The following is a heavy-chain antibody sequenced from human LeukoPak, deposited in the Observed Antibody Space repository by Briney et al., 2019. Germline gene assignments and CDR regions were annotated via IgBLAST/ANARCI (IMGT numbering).Heavy chain of an antibody. CDR3: ARGHAVTNGGTSWFDP. V-gene: IGHV1-46*01. CDR2: INPSGGST. CDR1: GYTFTSYY. J-gene: IGHJ5*02. D-gene: IGHD4-17*01. Sequence: ASVTVSCKASGYTFTSYYMHWVRQAPGQGLEWMGIINPSGGSTSYAQKFQGRVTMTRDMSTSTVYMELSSLRSEDTAVYYCARGHAVTNGGTSWFDPWGQGTLVTVSS.